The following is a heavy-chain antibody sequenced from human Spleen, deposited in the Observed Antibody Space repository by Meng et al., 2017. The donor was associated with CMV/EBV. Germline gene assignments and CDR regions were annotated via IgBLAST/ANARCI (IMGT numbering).Heavy chain of an antibody. J-gene: IGHJ4*02. CDR1: GFTFSSYS. Sequence: GGSLRLSCAASGFTFSSYSMNWVRQAPGKGLEWVSSISSSSSYIYYADSVKGRFTISRDNAKNSLYLQMNSLRAEDTAVYYCARDGENYYDSSGYDHPFDYWGQGTLVTVSS. CDR3: ARDGENYYDSSGYDHPFDY. D-gene: IGHD3-22*01. V-gene: IGHV3-21*01. CDR2: ISSSSSYI.